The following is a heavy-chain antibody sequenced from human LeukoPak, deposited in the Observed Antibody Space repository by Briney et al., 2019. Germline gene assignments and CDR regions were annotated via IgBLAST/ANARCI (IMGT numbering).Heavy chain of an antibody. D-gene: IGHD3-16*02. CDR2: IYSGGST. CDR1: GFTVSSNY. CDR3: AKVSYCYAFDI. V-gene: IGHV3-53*01. J-gene: IGHJ3*02. Sequence: PGGSLRLSCAASGFTVSSNYMSWVRQAPGKGLEWVSVIYSGGSTYYADSVKGRFTISRDNSKNTLYLQMNSLRAEDTAVYYCAKVSYCYAFDIWGQGTMVTVSS.